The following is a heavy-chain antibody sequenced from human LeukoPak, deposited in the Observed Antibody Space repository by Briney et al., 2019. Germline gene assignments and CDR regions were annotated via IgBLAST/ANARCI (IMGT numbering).Heavy chain of an antibody. J-gene: IGHJ5*02. CDR1: GGTFSSYA. V-gene: IGHV1-69*05. CDR3: ARNPIAAAGRWFVP. D-gene: IGHD6-13*01. Sequence: ASVKVSCKASGGTFSSYAISWVRQAPGQGLEWMGGIIPIFGTANYAQKFQGRVTITTDESTSTAYMELSSLRSEDTAVYYCARNPIAAAGRWFVPWGQGTLVTVSS. CDR2: IIPIFGTA.